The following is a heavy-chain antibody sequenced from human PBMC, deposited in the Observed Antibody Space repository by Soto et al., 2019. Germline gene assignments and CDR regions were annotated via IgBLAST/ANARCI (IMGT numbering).Heavy chain of an antibody. D-gene: IGHD6-6*01. V-gene: IGHV1-18*04. Sequence: ASVKVSCKASGYTSTSYGISWARQAPGQGLEWMGWISAYNGNTNYAQKLQGRVTMTTDTSTSTAYMELRSLRSDDTAVYYCAREASSSTPGYYGMDVWGQGTTVTVSS. CDR2: ISAYNGNT. CDR3: AREASSSTPGYYGMDV. CDR1: GYTSTSYG. J-gene: IGHJ6*02.